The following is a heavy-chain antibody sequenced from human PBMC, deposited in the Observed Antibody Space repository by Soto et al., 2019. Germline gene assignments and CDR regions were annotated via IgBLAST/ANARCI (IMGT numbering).Heavy chain of an antibody. CDR3: ARDTFYDLLTGYYTNDAIHI. Sequence: GASVKVSCKASGYTFTSYDITWVRQAPGQGLEWMGRISAYNGNTNYAQKLQGRVTMTTDTSTTTAYMELRSLRPDDTAVYYCARDTFYDLLTGYYTNDAIHIWGQGTMVTVSS. CDR1: GYTFTSYD. V-gene: IGHV1-18*01. J-gene: IGHJ3*02. D-gene: IGHD3-9*01. CDR2: ISAYNGNT.